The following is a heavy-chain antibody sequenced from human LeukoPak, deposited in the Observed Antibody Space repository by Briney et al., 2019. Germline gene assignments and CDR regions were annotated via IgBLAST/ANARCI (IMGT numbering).Heavy chain of an antibody. CDR2: ISSSSSTI. Sequence: PGGSLRLSCAASGFTFSSYRMNWVRQAPGQGLEWVSYISSSSSTIYYADSVQGRFTISRDNAKNSLYLQMNSLRADDTAVYYCARASLYSGSQNFDYWGQGTLVTVSS. J-gene: IGHJ4*02. D-gene: IGHD1-26*01. CDR1: GFTFSSYR. V-gene: IGHV3-48*01. CDR3: ARASLYSGSQNFDY.